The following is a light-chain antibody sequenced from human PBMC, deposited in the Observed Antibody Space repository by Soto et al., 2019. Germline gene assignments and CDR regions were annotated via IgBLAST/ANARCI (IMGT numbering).Light chain of an antibody. CDR1: QSISSY. CDR2: AAS. J-gene: IGKJ4*01. CDR3: QQGYSTPLT. Sequence: DIQMNKYPSSLSASVGDRVTITCRASQSISSYLNWYQQKPGKAPKLLIYAASSLQSGVPSRFSGSGSGTDFTLTISSLQPEDCATYYCQQGYSTPLTFGG. V-gene: IGKV1-39*01.